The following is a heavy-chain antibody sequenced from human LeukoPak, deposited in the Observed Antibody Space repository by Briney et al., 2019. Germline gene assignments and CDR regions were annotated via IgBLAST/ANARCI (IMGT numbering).Heavy chain of an antibody. CDR2: IYYSGST. Sequence: SSETLSLTCTVSGGSISSSSYYWGWIRQPPGKGLEWIGSIYYSGSTYYNPSLKSRVTISVDTSKNQFSLKLSSVTAADTAVYYCARPVYGGLIGYWGQGTLVTVSS. V-gene: IGHV4-39*01. CDR1: GGSISSSSYY. CDR3: ARPVYGGLIGY. J-gene: IGHJ4*02. D-gene: IGHD4-23*01.